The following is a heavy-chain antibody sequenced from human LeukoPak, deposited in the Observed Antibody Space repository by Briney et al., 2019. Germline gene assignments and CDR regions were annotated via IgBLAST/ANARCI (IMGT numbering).Heavy chain of an antibody. CDR1: GYTFTSYG. CDR3: ARVLKTRSGWYRPGGY. CDR2: MNPNSGNT. J-gene: IGHJ4*02. Sequence: ASVKVSCKASGYTFTSYGISWVRQAPGQGLEWMGWMNPNSGNTGYAQKFQGRVTMTRNTSISTAYMELSSLRSEDTAVYYCARVLKTRSGWYRPGGYWGQGTLVTVSS. V-gene: IGHV1-8*02. D-gene: IGHD6-19*01.